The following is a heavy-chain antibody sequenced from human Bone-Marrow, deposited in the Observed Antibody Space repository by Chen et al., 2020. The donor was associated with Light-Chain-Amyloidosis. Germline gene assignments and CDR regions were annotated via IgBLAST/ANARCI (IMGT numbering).Heavy chain of an antibody. D-gene: IGHD3-9*01. CDR1: GFTFSSYW. CDR3: ARDTTGRNYDILTGYYAIGYGMDV. CDR2: INSEGRST. Sequence: EVQLVESGGGLVQPGGSLRLSCAASGFTFSSYWMHWVRQAPGKGLVWVSRINSEGRSTSYADAVKGRFTISRDNAKNTLYLQMNSLRAEDTAVYYCARDTTGRNYDILTGYYAIGYGMDVWGQGTTVTVSS. V-gene: IGHV3-74*01. J-gene: IGHJ6*02.